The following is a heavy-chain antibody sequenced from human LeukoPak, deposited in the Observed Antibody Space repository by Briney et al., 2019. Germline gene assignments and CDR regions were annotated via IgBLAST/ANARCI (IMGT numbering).Heavy chain of an antibody. Sequence: PSETLSLTCAVYGGSFSGYYWSWIRQPAGKGLEWIGRIYTSGSTNYNPSLKSRVTMSVDTSKNQFSLKLSSVTAADTAVYYCARGFGGNSDGDYWGQGTLVTVSS. V-gene: IGHV4-59*10. CDR2: IYTSGST. D-gene: IGHD2-21*02. CDR3: ARGFGGNSDGDY. J-gene: IGHJ4*02. CDR1: GGSFSGYY.